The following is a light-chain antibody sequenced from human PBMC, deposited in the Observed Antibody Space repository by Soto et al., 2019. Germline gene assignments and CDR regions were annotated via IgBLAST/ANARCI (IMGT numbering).Light chain of an antibody. CDR2: EVS. J-gene: IGLJ2*01. V-gene: IGLV2-8*01. CDR3: SSYSASNNLGV. CDR1: SSDVGGYNY. Sequence: QSALTQPPSASGSPGQSVTISCIGTSSDVGGYNYVSWYQQHPGKAPKLMIYEVSKRPSGLPDRFSGSKSGNTASLTISGLQAEDEADYYCSSYSASNNLGVLGGRTKQTFL.